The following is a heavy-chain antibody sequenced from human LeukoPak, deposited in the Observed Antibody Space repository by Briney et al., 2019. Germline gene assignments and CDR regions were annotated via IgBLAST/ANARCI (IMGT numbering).Heavy chain of an antibody. Sequence: GAPRPSRAASGFTLSYNLLRLGRPAPREGAGWVLVIYSGGSTYYADSVKGRFTVSRDNSKNTLYVQMDSLRAEDTAVYYCAKRGYTYGGHFDYWGQGALVTVSS. J-gene: IGHJ4*02. CDR1: GFTLSYNL. V-gene: IGHV3-53*01. CDR2: IYSGGST. D-gene: IGHD5-18*01. CDR3: AKRGYTYGGHFDY.